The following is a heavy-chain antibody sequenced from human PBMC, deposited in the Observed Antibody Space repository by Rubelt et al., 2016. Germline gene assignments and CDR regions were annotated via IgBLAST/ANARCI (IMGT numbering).Heavy chain of an antibody. Sequence: PGGSLRLSCAASGFTFDEYAMHWVRQAPGKGLVWVSRIKSDGSSTSYADSVKGRFTISRDNAKNTLYLQMNSLRAEDTAVYYCARDGSWGGKESAFDIWGQGTMVTVSS. CDR1: GFTFDEYA. J-gene: IGHJ3*02. D-gene: IGHD4-23*01. CDR3: ARDGSWGGKESAFDI. V-gene: IGHV3-74*01. CDR2: IKSDGSST.